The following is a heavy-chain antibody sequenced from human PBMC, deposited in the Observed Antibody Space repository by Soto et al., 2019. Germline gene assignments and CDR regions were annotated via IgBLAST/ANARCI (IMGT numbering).Heavy chain of an antibody. CDR3: ARLRRDSSGWYAGFDS. D-gene: IGHD6-19*01. V-gene: IGHV2-5*02. J-gene: IGHJ4*02. CDR2: IYWDDDK. CDR1: GFSLSTSGVA. Sequence: QITLKESGPTLVKPTQTLTLTCTFSGFSLSTSGVAVGWIRQPPGKALEWLALIYWDDDKRYSPSLKSSLTITKDTSKNQVVFTMTNMDPVDTAIYNCARLRRDSSGWYAGFDSWGQATRVTVSS.